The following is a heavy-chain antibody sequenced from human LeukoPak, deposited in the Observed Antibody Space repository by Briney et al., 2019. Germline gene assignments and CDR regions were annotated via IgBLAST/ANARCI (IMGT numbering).Heavy chain of an antibody. Sequence: ASVKVSCKVSGYTLTELSMHWVRQAPGKGLEWMGGFDPEDGETIYAQKFQGRVTMTEDTSTDTAYMELSTLRVEDTALYYCARVGPYGYYFDYWGQGTLVTVSS. CDR1: GYTLTELS. CDR3: ARVGPYGYYFDY. CDR2: FDPEDGET. V-gene: IGHV1-24*01. J-gene: IGHJ4*02. D-gene: IGHD3-16*01.